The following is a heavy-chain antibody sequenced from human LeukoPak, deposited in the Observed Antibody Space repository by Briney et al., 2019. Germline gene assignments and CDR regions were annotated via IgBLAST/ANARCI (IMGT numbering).Heavy chain of an antibody. CDR2: ISWNSGSI. V-gene: IGHV3-9*01. D-gene: IGHD6-19*01. Sequence: GGSLRLSCAASGFTFDDYAMHWVRQAPGKGLEWVSGISWNSGSICYADSVKGRFTISRDNAKNSLYLQMNSLRAEDTALYYCAKDIGGGAGYAFDIWGQGTMVTVSS. J-gene: IGHJ3*02. CDR3: AKDIGGGAGYAFDI. CDR1: GFTFDDYA.